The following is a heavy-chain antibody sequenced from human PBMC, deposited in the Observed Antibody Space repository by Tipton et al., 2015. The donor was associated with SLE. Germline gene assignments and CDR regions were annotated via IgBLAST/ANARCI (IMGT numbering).Heavy chain of an antibody. CDR1: GGSIRNSDYY. CDR3: ARRRFQSASDY. J-gene: IGHJ4*02. D-gene: IGHD2-21*01. Sequence: TLSLTCSVSGGSIRNSDYYWVWIRQPPGKGLEWIGNAYDGRTAYYNPSLKTRVTISLDTSNNQFSLKLYSVTAADTAVYYCARRRFQSASDYWGQGTLVSVSS. CDR2: AYDGRTA. V-gene: IGHV4-39*07.